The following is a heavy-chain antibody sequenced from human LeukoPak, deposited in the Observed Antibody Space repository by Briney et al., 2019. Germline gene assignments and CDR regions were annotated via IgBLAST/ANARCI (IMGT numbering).Heavy chain of an antibody. Sequence: GGSLRLSWAASGFTFNSYWMSLVRQAPGKGLEWVANIKQDGSEKYYVASVKGRFTISRDNAKNSLYLQMNSLRAEDTAVYYCARSRSPDYWGQGTLVTVSS. D-gene: IGHD3-16*02. CDR3: ARSRSPDY. V-gene: IGHV3-7*01. CDR2: IKQDGSEK. J-gene: IGHJ4*02. CDR1: GFTFNSYW.